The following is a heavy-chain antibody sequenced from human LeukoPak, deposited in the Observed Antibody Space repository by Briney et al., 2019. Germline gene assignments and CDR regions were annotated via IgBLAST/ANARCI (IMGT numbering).Heavy chain of an antibody. CDR2: IRYDGSNK. J-gene: IGHJ6*03. V-gene: IGHV3-30*02. CDR1: GFTFSSYG. Sequence: GGSLRLSCAASGFTFSSYGMHWVRQAPGKGLEWVAFIRYDGSNKYYADSVKGRFTISRDNSKNTLYLQMNSLRAEDTAVYYCARDRVEGDHYYYYYMDVWGKGTTVTVSS. CDR3: ARDRVEGDHYYYYYMDV. D-gene: IGHD3-10*01.